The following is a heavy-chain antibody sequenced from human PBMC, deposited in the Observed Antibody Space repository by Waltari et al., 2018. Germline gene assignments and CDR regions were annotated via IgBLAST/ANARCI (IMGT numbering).Heavy chain of an antibody. D-gene: IGHD3-16*01. CDR3: ARKGGADY. CDR1: GSPLSTSW. J-gene: IGHJ4*02. CDR2: IKPDGSDK. Sequence: VQRVASGGGVVQPGGSMRLHCAASGSPLSTSWMSWVRQAPGKGLEWLANIKPDGSDKYYVDSVKGRFTISRDNAKNSLYLQMNSLRAEDTAVYYCARKGGADYWGQGILVTFSS. V-gene: IGHV3-7*01.